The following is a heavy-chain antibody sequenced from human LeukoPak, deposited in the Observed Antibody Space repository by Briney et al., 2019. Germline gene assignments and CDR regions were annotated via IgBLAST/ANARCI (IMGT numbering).Heavy chain of an antibody. D-gene: IGHD2-21*02. J-gene: IGHJ2*01. CDR2: MNPNSGNT. V-gene: IGHV1-8*01. CDR3: ARGENEEVVTAIYWYFDL. CDR1: GYTFTSYD. Sequence: ASVNVSCKASGYTFTSYDINWVRQATGQGLEWMGWMNPNSGNTGYAQKFQGRVTMTRNTSISTAYMELSSLRSEDTAVYYCARGENEEVVTAIYWYFDLWGRGTLVTVSS.